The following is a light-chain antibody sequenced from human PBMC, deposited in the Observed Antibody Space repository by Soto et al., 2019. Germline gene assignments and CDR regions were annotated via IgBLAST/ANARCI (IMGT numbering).Light chain of an antibody. CDR2: GAS. CDR1: HSVSSSY. V-gene: IGKV3-20*01. Sequence: EIVLTQSPGTLSLSPGERATLSCRASHSVSSSYLAWYQQKPGQAPRLLIYGASSRATGIPDRFSGSGSGTDFTLTISRLEPEDFAVYYCQQYDSSKLTFGGGTKVEIK. CDR3: QQYDSSKLT. J-gene: IGKJ4*01.